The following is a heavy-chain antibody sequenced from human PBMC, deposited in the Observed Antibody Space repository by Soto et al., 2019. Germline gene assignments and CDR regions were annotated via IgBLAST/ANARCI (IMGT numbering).Heavy chain of an antibody. J-gene: IGHJ4*02. CDR3: ARGPDDSDVPRWDH. CDR1: GYTFNKYY. Sequence: QVQLVQSGPEVRKPGASVRLSCAPSGYTFNKYYFPWVGQAPGQGRGGRGIINLRGGTTEYAHKFRGRVHVTGDTSTRKAYMELSSLRSEDTAVYFCARGPDDSDVPRWDHWGQGTLITVSS. D-gene: IGHD4-17*01. CDR2: INLRGGTT. V-gene: IGHV1-46*02.